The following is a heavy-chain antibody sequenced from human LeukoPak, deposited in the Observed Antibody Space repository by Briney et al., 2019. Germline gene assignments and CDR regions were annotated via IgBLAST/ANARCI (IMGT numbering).Heavy chain of an antibody. CDR3: AREHTMIVTKGYLDI. CDR2: IYYSGST. V-gene: IGHV4-31*03. D-gene: IGHD3-22*01. Sequence: SQTLSLTCTVSGGSISSGGYYWSWIRQHPGKGLEWIGYIYYSGSTYYNPSLKSRVTISVDTSKNQFSLKLSSVTAADTAVYYCAREHTMIVTKGYLDIWGQGTMVTVSS. CDR1: GGSISSGGYY. J-gene: IGHJ3*02.